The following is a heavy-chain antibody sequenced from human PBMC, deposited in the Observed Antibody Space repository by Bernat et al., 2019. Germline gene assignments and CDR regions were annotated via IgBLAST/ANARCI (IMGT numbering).Heavy chain of an antibody. Sequence: QVQLVESGGGVVQSGTSLRLSCAGSGFTFSSYGMHWVRQAPGKGLEWVAVISYDGSNKYYADSVKGRFTISRDNSKNTLYLQMNSLRAEDTAVYYCAKGDLCFDYWGQGTLVTVSS. D-gene: IGHD2/OR15-2a*01. J-gene: IGHJ4*02. CDR3: AKGDLCFDY. V-gene: IGHV3-30*18. CDR1: GFTFSSYG. CDR2: ISYDGSNK.